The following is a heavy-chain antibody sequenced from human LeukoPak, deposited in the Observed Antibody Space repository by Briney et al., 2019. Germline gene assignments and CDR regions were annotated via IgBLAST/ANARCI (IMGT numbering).Heavy chain of an antibody. Sequence: PGRSLRLSCAASGFTFSSYGMHWVRQAPGKGLEWVAVISYDGSNKYYADSVKGRFTISRDNSKNTLYLQMNSLRAEDTAVYYCAKGAELLWFGETSLFDPWGQGTLVTVSS. CDR2: ISYDGSNK. CDR1: GFTFSSYG. V-gene: IGHV3-30*18. D-gene: IGHD3-10*01. CDR3: AKGAELLWFGETSLFDP. J-gene: IGHJ5*02.